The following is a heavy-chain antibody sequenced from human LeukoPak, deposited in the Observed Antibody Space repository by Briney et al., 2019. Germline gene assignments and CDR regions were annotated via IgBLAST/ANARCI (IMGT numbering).Heavy chain of an antibody. Sequence: PGGSLRLSCALSGFTLRSYAMRWVRHPPGEGREWVGSICGSGGSAYYAESVKGRFTISRDNSKKTLYLQMNSLRAEDTAVYYCAKSRAYYYDTTPQDYWGQGTLVTVYS. V-gene: IGHV3-23*01. CDR3: AKSRAYYYDTTPQDY. D-gene: IGHD3-22*01. CDR1: GFTLRSYA. CDR2: ICGSGGSA. J-gene: IGHJ4*02.